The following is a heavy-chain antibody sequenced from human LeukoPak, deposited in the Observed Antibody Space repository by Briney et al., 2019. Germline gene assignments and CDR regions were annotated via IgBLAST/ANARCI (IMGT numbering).Heavy chain of an antibody. J-gene: IGHJ3*02. D-gene: IGHD2-2*01. CDR3: AREKYQLLFRAFDI. V-gene: IGHV3-30-3*01. Sequence: GGSLRLSCAASGFTFSSYAMSWVRQAPGKGLEWVAVISYDGSNKYHADSVKGRFTISRDNSKNTLYLQMNSLRAEDTAVYYCAREKYQLLFRAFDIWGQGTMVTVSS. CDR2: ISYDGSNK. CDR1: GFTFSSYA.